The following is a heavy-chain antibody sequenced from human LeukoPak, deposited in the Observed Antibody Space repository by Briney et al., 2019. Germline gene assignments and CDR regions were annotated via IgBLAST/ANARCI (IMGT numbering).Heavy chain of an antibody. CDR3: ARCIVATHDAFDI. CDR2: ISSSSSTI. D-gene: IGHD5-12*01. V-gene: IGHV3-48*02. J-gene: IGHJ3*02. CDR1: GFTFSSYS. Sequence: GGSLRLSCAAPGFTFSSYSMNWVRQAPGKGLEWVSYISSSSSTIYYADSVKGRFTISRDNAKNSLYLQMNSLRDEDTAVYYCARCIVATHDAFDIWGQGTMVTVSS.